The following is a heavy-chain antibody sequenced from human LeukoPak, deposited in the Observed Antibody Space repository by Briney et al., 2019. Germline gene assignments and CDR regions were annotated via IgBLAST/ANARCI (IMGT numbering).Heavy chain of an antibody. CDR3: AKDLTHYDFWSGYYTNYGMDV. CDR2: ISGSGGST. D-gene: IGHD3-3*01. V-gene: IGHV3-23*01. J-gene: IGHJ6*02. Sequence: GGSLRLSCAASGFTFSSYAMSWVRQAQGKGLEWVSAISGSGGSTYYADSVKGRFTISRDNSKNTLYLQMNSLRAEDTAVYYCAKDLTHYDFWSGYYTNYGMDVWGQGTTVTVSS. CDR1: GFTFSSYA.